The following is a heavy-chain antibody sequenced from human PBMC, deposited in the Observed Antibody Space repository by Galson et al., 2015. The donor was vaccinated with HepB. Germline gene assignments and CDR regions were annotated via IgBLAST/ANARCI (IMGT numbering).Heavy chain of an antibody. D-gene: IGHD5-12*01. CDR2: IYYDGST. V-gene: IGHV4-39*07. J-gene: IGHJ3*02. CDR3: ARGDEVWLEVDDAFDI. Sequence: TLSLTCSVSGDSISRSSYHWGWIRQPPGKGLEWIVSIYYDGSTYYNPSLKSRVTISEDTSRNQISLRLTSVTAADTALYYCARGDEVWLEVDDAFDIWGQGTMVTVSS. CDR1: GDSISRSSYH.